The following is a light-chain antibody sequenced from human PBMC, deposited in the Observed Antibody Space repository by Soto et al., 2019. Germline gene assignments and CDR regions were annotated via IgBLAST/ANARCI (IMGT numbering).Light chain of an antibody. CDR2: DAS. V-gene: IGKV1-5*01. CDR1: QSISSW. J-gene: IGKJ2*01. CDR3: QQYNSYSGMYT. Sequence: DIQMTQSPSTLSASVGDRVTITCRASQSISSWLAWYQQKPGQAPKLLIFDASRLESGVPSRFSGSGSGTEFTLTINSLQPDDSATYYCQQYNSYSGMYTFGQGTKVDIK.